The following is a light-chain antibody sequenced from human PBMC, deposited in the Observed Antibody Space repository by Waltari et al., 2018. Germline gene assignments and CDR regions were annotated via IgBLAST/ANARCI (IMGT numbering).Light chain of an antibody. CDR3: LLSYSGARV. Sequence: QAVVTQEPSLTVSPGGTVTLTCGSSTGAVTSGHYPYWFQQKPGQAPRTLIYDTSNKHAWNPARCSGSLRGGKAALTLAGAQPEDEAEYYCLLSYSGARVFGRGTKLTVL. CDR2: DTS. CDR1: TGAVTSGHY. J-gene: IGLJ2*01. V-gene: IGLV7-46*01.